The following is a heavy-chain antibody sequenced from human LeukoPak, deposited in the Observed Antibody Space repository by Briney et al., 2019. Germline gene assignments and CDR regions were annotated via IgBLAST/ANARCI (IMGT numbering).Heavy chain of an antibody. J-gene: IGHJ4*02. CDR3: ARDRTGSGLGGYFDY. CDR2: INPNSGGT. CDR1: GYTFTGYY. Sequence: ASVKVSCKASGYTFTGYYMHWVRQAPGQGLEWMGWINPNSGGTNYAQKFQGRVTMTRDTSISTAYMELSRLRSDDTAVYYCARDRTGSGLGGYFDYWGQGTLVTVSS. V-gene: IGHV1-2*02. D-gene: IGHD3-3*01.